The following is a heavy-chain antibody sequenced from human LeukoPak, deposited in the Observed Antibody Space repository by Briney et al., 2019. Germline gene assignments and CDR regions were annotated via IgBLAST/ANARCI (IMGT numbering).Heavy chain of an antibody. CDR1: GFTFSSNW. CDR3: ARDYYGTFDY. J-gene: IGHJ4*02. D-gene: IGHD3-22*01. Sequence: GGSLRLSCAASGFTFSSNWMNWVRQAPGRGLEWVANINQDGSEKYYVDSVKGRFTISRDNAKNSLYLQMSSLRAEDTAVYYCARDYYGTFDYWGQGTLVTVSS. V-gene: IGHV3-7*01. CDR2: INQDGSEK.